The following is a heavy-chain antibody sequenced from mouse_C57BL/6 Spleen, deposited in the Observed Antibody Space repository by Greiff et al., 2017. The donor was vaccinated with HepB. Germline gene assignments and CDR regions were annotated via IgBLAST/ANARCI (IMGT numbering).Heavy chain of an antibody. CDR2: ISYDGSN. CDR1: GYSITSGYY. J-gene: IGHJ3*01. Sequence: EVKLLESGPGLVKPSQSLSLTCSVTGYSITSGYYWNWIRQFPGNKLEWMGYISYDGSNNYNPSLKNRISITRDTSKNQFFLKLNSVTTEDTATYYCAREEVWFAYWGQGTLVTVSA. V-gene: IGHV3-6*01. CDR3: AREEVWFAY.